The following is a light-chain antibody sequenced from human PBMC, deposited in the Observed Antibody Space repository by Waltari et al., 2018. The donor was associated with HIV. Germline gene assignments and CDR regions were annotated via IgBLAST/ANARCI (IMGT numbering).Light chain of an antibody. Sequence: DIQMTQSPSSLSAYVGDRVIITCRASQTISSYLNWYQQKPGRAPKLLIYTASNLQSGVPSRFSGSGSGTDFTLTISSLQPEDFATYYCQQSYSSLGTFGQGTQLEIK. V-gene: IGKV1-39*01. CDR3: QQSYSSLGT. CDR1: QTISSY. CDR2: TAS. J-gene: IGKJ2*01.